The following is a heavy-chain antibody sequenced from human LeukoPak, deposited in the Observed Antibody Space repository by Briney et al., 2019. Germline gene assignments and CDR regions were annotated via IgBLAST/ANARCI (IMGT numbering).Heavy chain of an antibody. Sequence: PGGSLRLSCAASGFTFSSYAMHWVRQAPGKGLEWVAVISYDGSNKYYTDSLKCRFTISRDNSKNTLHLQMNSLRAEDTAVYHRARAPLAKVPIWWFEPWGQGTLVTVSS. V-gene: IGHV3-30*04. CDR3: ARAPLAKVPIWWFEP. CDR2: ISYDGSNK. J-gene: IGHJ5*02. CDR1: GFTFSSYA. D-gene: IGHD4/OR15-4a*01.